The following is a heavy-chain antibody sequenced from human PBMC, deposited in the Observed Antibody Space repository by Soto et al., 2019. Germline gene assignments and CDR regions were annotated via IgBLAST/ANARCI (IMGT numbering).Heavy chain of an antibody. J-gene: IGHJ2*01. CDR3: AREGPRRITMIVVAPCRTSLDL. Sequence: QVQLQESGPGLVKPSETLSLTCSVSGGSISSYYWSWIRQPAGKGLEWIGRIYSSGSTNYNPSLNSRVTMSVDTSKNQFSLKLSSVTAADTAVYYCAREGPRRITMIVVAPCRTSLDLWGRGTLVTVSS. CDR1: GGSISSYY. V-gene: IGHV4-4*07. D-gene: IGHD3-22*01. CDR2: IYSSGST.